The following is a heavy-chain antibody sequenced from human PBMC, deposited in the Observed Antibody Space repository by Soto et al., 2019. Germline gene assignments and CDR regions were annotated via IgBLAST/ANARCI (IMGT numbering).Heavy chain of an antibody. CDR3: ARDYSSSWYRYYYYGMDV. CDR2: ISYGGSNK. J-gene: IGHJ6*02. Sequence: PGGSLRLSCAASGFTFSSYAMHWVRQAPGKGLEWVAVISYGGSNKYYADSVKGRFTISRDNSKNTLYLQMNSLRAEDTAVYYCARDYSSSWYRYYYYGMDVWGQGTTVTVSS. V-gene: IGHV3-30-3*01. CDR1: GFTFSSYA. D-gene: IGHD6-13*01.